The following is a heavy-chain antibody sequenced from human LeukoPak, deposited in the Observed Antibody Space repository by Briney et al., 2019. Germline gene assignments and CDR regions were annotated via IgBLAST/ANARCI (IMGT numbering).Heavy chain of an antibody. D-gene: IGHD4-17*01. CDR1: GFTFSSYA. CDR2: ISGSGDST. CDR3: ARVQTTVTTLDY. Sequence: PGGSLRLSCAASGFTFSSYAMGWVRQPPGKGPEWVSTISGSGDSTYYADSVKGRFTISRDNSKKTLYVQMSSLRAEDTAVYYCARVQTTVTTLDYWGQGTLVTASS. J-gene: IGHJ4*02. V-gene: IGHV3-23*01.